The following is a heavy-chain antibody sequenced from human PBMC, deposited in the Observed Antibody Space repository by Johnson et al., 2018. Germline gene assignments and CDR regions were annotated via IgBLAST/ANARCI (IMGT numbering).Heavy chain of an antibody. D-gene: IGHD4-23*01. Sequence: VQLVESGAEVKKXGSSVKVSCNASGGTFSSYAISWVRQAPGQGLEWMGGIIPIFGTANYAQKFQGRVTITADESTSTAYMELSSLRSEDTAVYYCARPTVVSRTYYCMDVWGQGTTVTVSS. CDR1: GGTFSSYA. V-gene: IGHV1-69*01. CDR2: IIPIFGTA. CDR3: ARPTVVSRTYYCMDV. J-gene: IGHJ6*02.